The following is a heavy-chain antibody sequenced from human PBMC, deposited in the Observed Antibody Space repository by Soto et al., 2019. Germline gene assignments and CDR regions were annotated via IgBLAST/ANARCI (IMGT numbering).Heavy chain of an antibody. V-gene: IGHV3-23*01. CDR3: ATGGWLRHNDN. Sequence: EVQLLESGGGLVQPGGSLRLSCAASRLTFSSHGMSWVRQAPGKGLEWVSNISGSGTSTYYADSVRGRFTISRDNSKNTLYLKMNSLRADDTAVYYCATGGWLRHNDNWGQGTLVTVSS. D-gene: IGHD5-12*01. CDR2: ISGSGTST. J-gene: IGHJ4*02. CDR1: RLTFSSHG.